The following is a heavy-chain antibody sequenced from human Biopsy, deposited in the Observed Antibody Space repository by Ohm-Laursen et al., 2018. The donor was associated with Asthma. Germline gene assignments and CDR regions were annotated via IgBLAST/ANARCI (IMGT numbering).Heavy chain of an antibody. CDR2: INPNSGGT. CDR1: GYTFTSYY. V-gene: IGHV1-2*06. D-gene: IGHD3-9*01. CDR3: ARTYYDFLTGQVNDAFAI. Sequence: ASVKVSCKASGYTFTSYYMHWVRQAPGQGLEWMGRINPNSGGTNYAQKFQGRVTITRDTSASTAYMELSSLRSEDTAVYYCARTYYDFLTGQVNDAFAIWGQGTMVTVSS. J-gene: IGHJ3*02.